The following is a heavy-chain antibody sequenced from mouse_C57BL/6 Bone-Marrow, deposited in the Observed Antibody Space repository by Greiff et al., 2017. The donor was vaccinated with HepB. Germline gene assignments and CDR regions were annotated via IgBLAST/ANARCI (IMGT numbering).Heavy chain of an antibody. CDR3: AREEDYYGSSSYAMDY. V-gene: IGHV1-69*01. CDR1: GYTFTSYW. J-gene: IGHJ4*01. Sequence: QVQLQQPGAELVMPGASVKLSCKASGYTFTSYWMHWVKQRPGQGLEWIGEIDPSDSYTNYNQKFKGKATFTADTSSNTAYMQLSSLTTEDSAIYYCAREEDYYGSSSYAMDYWGQGTSVTVSS. CDR2: IDPSDSYT. D-gene: IGHD1-1*01.